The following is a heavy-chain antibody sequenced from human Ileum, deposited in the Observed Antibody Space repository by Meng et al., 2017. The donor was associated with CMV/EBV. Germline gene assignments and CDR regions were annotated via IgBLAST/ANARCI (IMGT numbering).Heavy chain of an antibody. J-gene: IGHJ4*02. CDR3: TTGRAH. V-gene: IGHV4-4*07. CDR1: GDSISGYH. CDR2: LRTSGTT. Sequence: QMQLQESGPGLVKPSETLSLTCIVSGDSISGYHWTWIRKPAGKGLEWIGRLRTSGTTDHNPSLKSRVTLSIDTSKNQFSLKLNSVTAADTAVYYCTTGRAHWGQGTLVTVSS.